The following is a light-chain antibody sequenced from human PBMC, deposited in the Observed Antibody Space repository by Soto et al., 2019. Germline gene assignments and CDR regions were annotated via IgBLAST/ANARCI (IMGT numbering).Light chain of an antibody. CDR3: SSYSGYSTPYV. V-gene: IGLV2-14*01. Sequence: QSALTQPASVSGSPGQSITISCTGTSSDVGAFNYVSWYQQHPGKAPKLMIYEVTNRPSEVSNRFSGSKSGNTASLTISGLQAEDEADYYCSSYSGYSTPYVFGTGTKVTVL. J-gene: IGLJ1*01. CDR1: SSDVGAFNY. CDR2: EVT.